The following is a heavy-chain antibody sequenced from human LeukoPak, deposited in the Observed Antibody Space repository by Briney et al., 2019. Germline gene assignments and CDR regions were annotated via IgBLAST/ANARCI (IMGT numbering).Heavy chain of an antibody. Sequence: PSETLSLTCTVSGGSISSYYWSWIRQPPGKGLEWIGYIYYSGSTNYNPSLKSRVTISVDTSKNQFSPKLSSVTAADTAVYYCARSKPATVVTRDYWYFDLWGRGTLVTVSS. D-gene: IGHD4-23*01. CDR3: ARSKPATVVTRDYWYFDL. J-gene: IGHJ2*01. V-gene: IGHV4-59*01. CDR1: GGSISSYY. CDR2: IYYSGST.